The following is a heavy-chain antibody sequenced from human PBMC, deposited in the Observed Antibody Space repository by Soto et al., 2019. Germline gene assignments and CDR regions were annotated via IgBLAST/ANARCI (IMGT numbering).Heavy chain of an antibody. Sequence: ASVKVSCKASGYTFTSYDINWVRLTTGQGLEWMGWMNPNSGNTGYAQKFQGRVTMTRNTSISTAYMELSSLRSEDTAVYYCARVPYFDFWSGYYRAGYYYYYMDVWGKGTTVTVSS. CDR3: ARVPYFDFWSGYYRAGYYYYYMDV. CDR2: MNPNSGNT. J-gene: IGHJ6*03. V-gene: IGHV1-8*01. CDR1: GYTFTSYD. D-gene: IGHD3-3*01.